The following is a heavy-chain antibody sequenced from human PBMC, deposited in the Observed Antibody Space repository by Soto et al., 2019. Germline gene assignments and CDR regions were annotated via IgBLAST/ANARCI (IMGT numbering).Heavy chain of an antibody. CDR1: GDSIGNGLYF. J-gene: IGHJ5*02. CDR2: TFNGAG. V-gene: IGHV4-31*02. D-gene: IGHD5-18*01. Sequence: SETLSLTCTVSGDSIGNGLYFWSWIRQHPGKGLEWIGHTFNGAGSYNPSLKSRVTISVDTSKNQFSLKLSSVTVADTAMYYCARDLKGYSYGPGWFDRWGQGALVTVSS. CDR3: ARDLKGYSYGPGWFDR.